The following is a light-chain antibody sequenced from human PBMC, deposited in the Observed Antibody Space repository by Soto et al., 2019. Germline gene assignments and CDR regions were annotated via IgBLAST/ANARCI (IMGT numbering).Light chain of an antibody. CDR2: RNN. J-gene: IGLJ7*01. CDR3: AAWDDTLDAQV. Sequence: QSVLTQSPSASGTPGRRVTISCSGSRSNIGRNFAYWYQHVPGTAPRLLIQRNNERPSGVPDRFSGSKSGTSVSLAISGLRSDDEATYYCAAWDDTLDAQVFGGGTQLTVL. CDR1: RSNIGRNF. V-gene: IGLV1-47*01.